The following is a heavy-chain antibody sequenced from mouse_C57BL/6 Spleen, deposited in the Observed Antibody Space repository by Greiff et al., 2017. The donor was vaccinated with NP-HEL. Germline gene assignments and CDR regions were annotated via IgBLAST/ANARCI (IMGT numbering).Heavy chain of an antibody. CDR1: GFTFSDYG. CDR3: ARINSYWYFDV. V-gene: IGHV5-17*01. J-gene: IGHJ1*03. CDR2: ISSGSSTI. Sequence: EVMLVESGGGLVKPGGSLKLSCAASGFTFSDYGMHWVRQAPEKGLEWVAYISSGSSTIYYADTVQGRFTISRDNAKNTLFLQMTSLRSEDTAMYYCARINSYWYFDVWGTGTTVTVSS.